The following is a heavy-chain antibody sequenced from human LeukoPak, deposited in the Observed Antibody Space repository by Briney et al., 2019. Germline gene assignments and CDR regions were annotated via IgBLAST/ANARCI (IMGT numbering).Heavy chain of an antibody. J-gene: IGHJ3*02. V-gene: IGHV3-48*03. CDR2: ISSSGSTI. CDR1: GFTFSSYE. Sequence: GGSLRLSYAASGFTFSSYEMNWVRQAPGKGREWVSYISSSGSTIYYADSVRGRFTISRDNAKNSLYLQMNSLRAEDTAVYYCAGSLDVLLWFGEFYPDAFDIWGQGTMVTVSS. D-gene: IGHD3-10*01. CDR3: AGSLDVLLWFGEFYPDAFDI.